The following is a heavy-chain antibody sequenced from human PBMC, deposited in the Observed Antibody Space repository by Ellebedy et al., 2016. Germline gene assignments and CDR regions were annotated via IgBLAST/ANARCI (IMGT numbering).Heavy chain of an antibody. Sequence: GESLKISCQGSGYSFTSYWIGWVRQMPGKGLEWMGIIYPGDSDTRYSPSFQGHVTISADKSIRTAYLQWSSLKASDTAMYYCVRRPEGAAAGTSYVWFDSWGQGTLVTVSS. D-gene: IGHD6-13*01. CDR2: IYPGDSDT. V-gene: IGHV5-51*01. CDR1: GYSFTSYW. J-gene: IGHJ5*01. CDR3: VRRPEGAAAGTSYVWFDS.